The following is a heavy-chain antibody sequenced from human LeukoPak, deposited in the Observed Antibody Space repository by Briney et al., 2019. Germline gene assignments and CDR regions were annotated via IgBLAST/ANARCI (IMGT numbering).Heavy chain of an antibody. J-gene: IGHJ1*01. CDR2: ISWNSGSI. CDR1: GFTFDDYA. Sequence: GRSLRLSCAASGFTFDDYAMHWVRQAPGKGLEWVSGISWNSGSIGYADSVKGRFTISRDNAKNSLYLQMNSLRAEDTALYYCAKCYSSRSRYEYFQHWGQGTLVTVSS. V-gene: IGHV3-9*01. D-gene: IGHD6-13*01. CDR3: AKCYSSRSRYEYFQH.